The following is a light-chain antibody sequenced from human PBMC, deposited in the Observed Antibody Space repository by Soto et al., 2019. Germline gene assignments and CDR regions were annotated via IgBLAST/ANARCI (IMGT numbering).Light chain of an antibody. V-gene: IGKV3-20*01. CDR2: GAS. CDR1: QSVSSSY. CDR3: QQYGSSPVT. J-gene: IGKJ2*01. Sequence: EIVLTQSPGTLSLSPGERATLSCRASQSVSSSYLAWYQQQPGQAPRLLIYGASSRATGIPDRFSGSGSGTDFTLTISRLEPEDFAVYYCQQYGSSPVTFGQGTKLEIK.